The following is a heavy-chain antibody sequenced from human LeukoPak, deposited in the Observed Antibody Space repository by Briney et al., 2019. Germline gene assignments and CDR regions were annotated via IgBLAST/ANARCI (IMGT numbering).Heavy chain of an antibody. D-gene: IGHD2-2*01. CDR1: GGSISSYY. V-gene: IGHV4-59*04. CDR2: IYYSGST. Sequence: SETLSLTCTVSGGSISSYYWSWIRQPPGKGLEWIGYIYYSGSTYYNPSLKSRVTISVDTSKNQFSLKLGSVTAADTAVYYCARDIVIVPAAIAWFDPWGQGTLVTVSS. CDR3: ARDIVIVPAAIAWFDP. J-gene: IGHJ5*02.